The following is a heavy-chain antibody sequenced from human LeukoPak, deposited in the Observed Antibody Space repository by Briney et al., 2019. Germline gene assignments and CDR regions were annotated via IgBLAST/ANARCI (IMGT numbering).Heavy chain of an antibody. CDR2: ISAYNGNT. D-gene: IGHD3-10*01. Sequence: ASVKVSCKASGYTFTSYGISWVGQAPGQGGEGRGWISAYNGNTNYAQKLQGRVTMTTDTSTSTAYMELRSLRSDDTAVYYCAIAPGGYYYGMDVWGQGTTVTVSS. CDR1: GYTFTSYG. CDR3: AIAPGGYYYGMDV. V-gene: IGHV1-18*01. J-gene: IGHJ6*02.